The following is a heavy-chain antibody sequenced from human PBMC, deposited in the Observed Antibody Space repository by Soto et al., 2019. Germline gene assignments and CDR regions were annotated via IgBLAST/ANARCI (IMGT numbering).Heavy chain of an antibody. CDR1: SDSISRSHW. CDR3: ARLEYEYIWGSYRFTVPGAFDI. D-gene: IGHD3-16*02. Sequence: SETLSLTCAVSSDSISRSHWLTWVRQSPGKGLEWLGDIYYSGSVYYNPSLRSRISISMDKSNNQFSLKLSSVTAADTAVYYCARLEYEYIWGSYRFTVPGAFDIWGRGTMVTVSS. CDR2: IYYSGSV. J-gene: IGHJ3*02. V-gene: IGHV4-4*02.